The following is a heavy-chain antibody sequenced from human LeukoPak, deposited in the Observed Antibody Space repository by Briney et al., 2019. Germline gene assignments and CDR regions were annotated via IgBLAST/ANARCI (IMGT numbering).Heavy chain of an antibody. CDR1: GFTFSSYW. V-gene: IGHV3-7*03. CDR2: INHNGNVN. Sequence: GGSLRLSCAASGFTFSSYWMNWARQAPGKGLEWVASINHNGNVNYYVNSVKGRFTISRDNAKNSLYLQMSNMRAEDTAVYFCARGGGLDVWGQGATVTVSS. J-gene: IGHJ6*02. CDR3: ARGGGLDV. D-gene: IGHD3-16*01.